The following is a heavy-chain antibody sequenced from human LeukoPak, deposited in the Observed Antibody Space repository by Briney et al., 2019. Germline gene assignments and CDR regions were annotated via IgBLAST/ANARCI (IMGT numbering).Heavy chain of an antibody. V-gene: IGHV3-20*04. J-gene: IGHJ6*03. CDR1: GFTFDDHG. CDR2: INWNGGNT. CDR3: ARAYSGYENYYYYYYMDV. Sequence: PGGSLRLSCAASGFTFDDHGMSWVRQAPGKGLEWVSGINWNGGNTGYADSVKGRFTISRDNAKNSLYLQMNSLRAEDTALYYCARAYSGYENYYYYYYMDVWGKGTTVTVSS. D-gene: IGHD5-12*01.